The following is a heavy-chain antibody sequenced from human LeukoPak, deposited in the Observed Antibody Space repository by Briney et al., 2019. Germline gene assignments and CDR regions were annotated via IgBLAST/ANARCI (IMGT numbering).Heavy chain of an antibody. V-gene: IGHV1-18*01. CDR1: GYTFTSYG. CDR3: ARAPSGWFRPHPYYFDY. J-gene: IGHJ4*02. CDR2: ISAYNGNT. Sequence: ASVKVSCKASGYTFTSYGISWVRQAPGQGLEWMGWISAYNGNTNYAQKLQGRVTMTTDTSTSTAYMELRSLRSDDTAVYYCARAPSGWFRPHPYYFDYWGQGTLVTVSS. D-gene: IGHD6-19*01.